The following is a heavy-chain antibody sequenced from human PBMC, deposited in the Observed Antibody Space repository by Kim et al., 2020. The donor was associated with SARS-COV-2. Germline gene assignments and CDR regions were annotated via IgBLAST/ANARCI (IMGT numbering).Heavy chain of an antibody. CDR1: GYTFTSYY. D-gene: IGHD2-2*01. CDR3: ARGRSLIVVVPAAFFWFDP. V-gene: IGHV1-46*01. J-gene: IGHJ5*02. Sequence: ASVKVSCKASGYTFTSYYMHWVRQAPGQGLEWMGIINPSGGSTSYAQKFQGRVTMTRDTSTSTVYMELSSLRSEDTAVYYCARGRSLIVVVPAAFFWFDPWGQGTLVTVSS. CDR2: INPSGGST.